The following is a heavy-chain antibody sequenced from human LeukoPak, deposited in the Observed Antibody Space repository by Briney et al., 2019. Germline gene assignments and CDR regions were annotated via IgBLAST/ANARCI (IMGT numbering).Heavy chain of an antibody. J-gene: IGHJ4*02. CDR1: GGTFSSYA. CDR2: IIPIFGTA. D-gene: IGHD6-19*01. Sequence: SVKVSCKASGGTFSSYAISWVRQAPGQGLEWVGGIIPIFGTANYAQKFQGRVTITADKSTSTAYMELSSLRSEDTAVYYCARAGGAVAGPAYYFDYWGQGTLVTVSS. V-gene: IGHV1-69*06. CDR3: ARAGGAVAGPAYYFDY.